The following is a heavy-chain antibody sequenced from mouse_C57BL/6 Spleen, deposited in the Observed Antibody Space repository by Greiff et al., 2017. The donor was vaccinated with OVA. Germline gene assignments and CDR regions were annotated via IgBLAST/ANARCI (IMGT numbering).Heavy chain of an antibody. V-gene: IGHV1-75*01. J-gene: IGHJ4*01. CDR3: ARDDYDGYAMDY. Sequence: VKLMESGPELVKPGASVKISCKASGYTFTDYYINWVKQRPGQGLEWIGWIFPGSGSTYYNEKFKGKATLTVDKSSSTAYMLLSSLTSEDSAVYFCARDDYDGYAMDYWGQGTSVTVSS. D-gene: IGHD2-4*01. CDR1: GYTFTDYY. CDR2: IFPGSGST.